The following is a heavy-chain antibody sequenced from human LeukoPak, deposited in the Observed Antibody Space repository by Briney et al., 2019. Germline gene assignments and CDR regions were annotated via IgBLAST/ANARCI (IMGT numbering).Heavy chain of an antibody. V-gene: IGHV4-30-2*01. CDR3: ARGLIAAAGNFDY. D-gene: IGHD6-13*01. Sequence: SETLSLTCTVSGGSISSGGYYWSWIRQPPGKGLEWIGYIYHSGSTYYNPTLKSRVTISVDRSKNQFSLKLSSVTAADTAVYYCARGLIAAAGNFDYWGQGTLVTVSS. CDR1: GGSISSGGYY. J-gene: IGHJ4*02. CDR2: IYHSGST.